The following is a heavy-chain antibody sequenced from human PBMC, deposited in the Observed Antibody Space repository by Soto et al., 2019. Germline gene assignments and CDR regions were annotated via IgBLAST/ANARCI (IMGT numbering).Heavy chain of an antibody. Sequence: QVQLVESGGGLVKPGGSLRLSCAASGFTFSDYYMSWIRQAPGKGLEWVSYISSSGSTIYYADSVKGRFTISRDNAKDSLYLQMNSLRADDTAVYYWARGPYDYVWGSDPPHFDYWGQGTLGTVSS. V-gene: IGHV3-11*01. D-gene: IGHD3-16*02. CDR3: ARGPYDYVWGSDPPHFDY. CDR2: ISSSGSTI. J-gene: IGHJ4*02. CDR1: GFTFSDYY.